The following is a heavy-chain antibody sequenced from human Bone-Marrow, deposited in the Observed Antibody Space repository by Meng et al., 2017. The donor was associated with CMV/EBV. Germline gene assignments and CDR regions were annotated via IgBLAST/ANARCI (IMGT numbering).Heavy chain of an antibody. J-gene: IGHJ4*02. CDR2: IYYSGST. CDR1: GGPISSSSYY. V-gene: IGHV4-39*01. CDR3: ARIRVVPAATLYYFDY. D-gene: IGHD2-2*01. Sequence: GSLRLSCTVSGGPISSSSYYWGWIRQPPGKGLEWIGSIYYSGSTYYNPSLKSRITISVDTSKNQFSLKLSSVTAADTAVYYCARIRVVPAATLYYFDYWGQGTLVTVSS.